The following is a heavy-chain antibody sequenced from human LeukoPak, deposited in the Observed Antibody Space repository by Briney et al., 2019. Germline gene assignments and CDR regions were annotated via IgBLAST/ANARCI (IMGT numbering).Heavy chain of an antibody. J-gene: IGHJ6*03. CDR3: ARKHYDFWSGNKDYYYYMDV. D-gene: IGHD3-3*01. CDR2: ISYDGSNK. Sequence: PGRSLRLSCAASGFTFSSYAMHWVRQAPGKGLEWVAVISYDGSNKYYADSVKGRFTISRDNSKNTLYLQMNSLRVEDTAVYYCARKHYDFWSGNKDYYYYMDVWGKGTTVTVSS. CDR1: GFTFSSYA. V-gene: IGHV3-30*01.